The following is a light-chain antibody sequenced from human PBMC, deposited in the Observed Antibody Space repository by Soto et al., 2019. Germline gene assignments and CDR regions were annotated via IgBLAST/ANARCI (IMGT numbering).Light chain of an antibody. Sequence: EIVLTQSPGTLSLAPGERATLSCRARQSVISSYLAWYQQKPGQAPRLLLYDASSRATGIADRFSGSGSGTDFTLAISRLEPADFAVYYWQQYASSPPWTFGQGTKVEIK. CDR1: QSVISSY. J-gene: IGKJ1*01. CDR3: QQYASSPPWT. V-gene: IGKV3-20*01. CDR2: DAS.